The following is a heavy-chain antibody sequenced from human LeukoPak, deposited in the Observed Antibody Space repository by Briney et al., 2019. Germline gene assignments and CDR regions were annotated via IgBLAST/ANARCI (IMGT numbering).Heavy chain of an antibody. D-gene: IGHD3-22*01. CDR1: GNSISSGYY. CDR3: ARQHDSSGYYSEPEYFQH. CDR2: IYHSGRT. J-gene: IGHJ1*01. V-gene: IGHV4-38-2*02. Sequence: SETLSLTCTVSGNSISSGYYWGWIRQPPGKGLEWIGSIYHSGRTYYNPSLKSRVTISVDTSKNQFSLKLSSVTAADTAVYYCARQHDSSGYYSEPEYFQHWGQGTLVTVSS.